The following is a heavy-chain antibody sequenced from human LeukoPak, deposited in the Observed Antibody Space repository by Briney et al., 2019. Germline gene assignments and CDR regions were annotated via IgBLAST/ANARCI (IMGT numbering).Heavy chain of an antibody. CDR1: GFTFSSYW. D-gene: IGHD3-22*01. CDR2: IRYDGSNK. J-gene: IGHJ4*02. V-gene: IGHV3-30*02. Sequence: GGSLRLSCAASGFTFSSYWMHWVRQAPGKGLVWVAFIRYDGSNKYYADSVKGRFTISRDNSKNTLYLQMNSLRAEDTAVYYCAKDPDYYDSSGYYYDHDYWGQGTLVTVSS. CDR3: AKDPDYYDSSGYYYDHDY.